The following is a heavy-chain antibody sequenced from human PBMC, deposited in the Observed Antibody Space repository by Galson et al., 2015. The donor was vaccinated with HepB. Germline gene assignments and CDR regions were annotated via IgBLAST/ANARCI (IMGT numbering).Heavy chain of an antibody. CDR3: ASGGWSYYYYGMDV. CDR1: GGTFSSYA. D-gene: IGHD3-16*01. CDR2: IIPIFGTA. Sequence: SVKVSCKASGGTFSSYAISWVRQAPGQGLEWMGGIIPIFGTANYAQKFQGRVTITADESTSTAYMELSSLRSEDTAVYYCASGGWSYYYYGMDVWGQGTTVTVSS. J-gene: IGHJ6*02. V-gene: IGHV1-69*13.